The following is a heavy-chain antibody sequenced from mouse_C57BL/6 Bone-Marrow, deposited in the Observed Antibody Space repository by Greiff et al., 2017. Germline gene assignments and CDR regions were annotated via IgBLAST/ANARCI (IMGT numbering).Heavy chain of an antibody. D-gene: IGHD4-1*01. CDR3: ARRDLGRYYAMGY. CDR2: IYPGSGST. Sequence: VQLQQPGAELVKPGASVKMSCKASGYTFTSYWITWVKQRPGQGLEWIGDIYPGSGSTNYNEKFKSKATLTVDTSSSTAYMELSSLTSEDSAVYYCARRDLGRYYAMGYWGQGTSVTVSS. CDR1: GYTFTSYW. J-gene: IGHJ4*01. V-gene: IGHV1-55*01.